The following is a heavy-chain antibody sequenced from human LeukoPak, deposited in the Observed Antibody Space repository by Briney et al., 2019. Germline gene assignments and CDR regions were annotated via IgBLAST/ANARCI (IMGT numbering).Heavy chain of an antibody. D-gene: IGHD6-13*01. J-gene: IGHJ6*02. CDR1: GGSFGGYY. V-gene: IGHV4-34*01. CDR3: ATGTNQYYYGLGV. Sequence: PSETLSLTCAVYGGSFGGYYWSCIRQPPGKGLEWIGEVNRSGNTDHNPSLKSRVTMSVDTSKNQFSLKLSSVTAADTAVYYCATGTNQYYYGLGVWGQGTTVTVSS. CDR2: VNRSGNT.